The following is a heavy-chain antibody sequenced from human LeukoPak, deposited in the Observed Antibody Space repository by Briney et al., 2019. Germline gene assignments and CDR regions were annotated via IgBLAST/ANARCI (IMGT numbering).Heavy chain of an antibody. Sequence: GGSLRLSCAGAGFAVTTNHMTWVRQAPGKGLQCVSIIYHNGDTFYEDFVEGRFTISRDNSKNTLFLQMSSLRAEDTALYYCAKGSSGYFADLWGQGTLVTVSS. CDR3: AKGSSGYFADL. V-gene: IGHV3-53*01. D-gene: IGHD3-22*01. CDR2: IYHNGDT. J-gene: IGHJ5*02. CDR1: GFAVTTNH.